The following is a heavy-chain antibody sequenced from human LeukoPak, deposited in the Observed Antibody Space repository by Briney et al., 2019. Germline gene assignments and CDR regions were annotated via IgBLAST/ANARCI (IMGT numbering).Heavy chain of an antibody. CDR1: GGSISRYY. CDR3: ARSHSSGWYSDYYYYMDV. CDR2: KDYSGST. D-gene: IGHD6-19*01. Sequence: SETLSLTCTVSGGSISRYYWSWIRQPPGKGLEWIGYKDYSGSTNYNRSLKSRVTISVDTSKNQFSLKLSSVTAADTAVYYCARSHSSGWYSDYYYYMDVWGKGTTVTISS. J-gene: IGHJ6*03. V-gene: IGHV4-59*01.